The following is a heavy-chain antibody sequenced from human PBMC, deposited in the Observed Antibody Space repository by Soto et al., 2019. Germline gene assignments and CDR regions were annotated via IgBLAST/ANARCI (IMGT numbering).Heavy chain of an antibody. CDR2: IYNDGST. D-gene: IGHD4-4*01. J-gene: IGHJ4*02. Sequence: EVQLVESGGGLVQPGGSLRLSCAASGFIVSSSYMSWVRQAPGKGLEWVSIIYNDGSTYYADSVKGRFTTSRDNSKNTLYLHIVSLRAEDTAVDYCARDSYTRYWGQGTLVTVSS. CDR3: ARDSYTRY. CDR1: GFIVSSSY. V-gene: IGHV3-66*01.